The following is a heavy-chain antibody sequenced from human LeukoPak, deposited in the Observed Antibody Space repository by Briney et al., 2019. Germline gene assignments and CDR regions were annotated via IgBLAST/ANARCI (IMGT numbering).Heavy chain of an antibody. CDR3: ARGGGIVVVPAAIWGFDP. J-gene: IGHJ5*02. Sequence: SETLSITCAVYGGSFSGYYWSWIRQPPGKGLECIGEINHSGSTNYNPSLKSRVSISVDTSKNQFSLKLSSVTAADTAVYYCARGGGIVVVPAAIWGFDPWGQGTLVTVSS. CDR1: GGSFSGYY. V-gene: IGHV4-34*01. D-gene: IGHD2-2*02. CDR2: INHSGST.